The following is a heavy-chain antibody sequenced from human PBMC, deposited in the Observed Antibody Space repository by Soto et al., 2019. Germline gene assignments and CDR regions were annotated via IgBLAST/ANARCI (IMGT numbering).Heavy chain of an antibody. D-gene: IGHD5-12*01. V-gene: IGHV1-69*13. CDR3: ARDHYRGGYNSV. J-gene: IGHJ1*01. Sequence: GASVKVSCKASGGTFSSYAISWVRQAPGQGLEWMGGIIPIFGTANYAQKFQGRVTITADESTSTAYMELSSLRSEDTAVYYCARDHYRGGYNSVWGQGTLVTVSS. CDR1: GGTFSSYA. CDR2: IIPIFGTA.